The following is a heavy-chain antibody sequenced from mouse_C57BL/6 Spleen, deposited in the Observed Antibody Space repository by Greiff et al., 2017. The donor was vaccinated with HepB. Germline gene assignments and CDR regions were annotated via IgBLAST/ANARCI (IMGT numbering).Heavy chain of an antibody. V-gene: IGHV7-3*01. Sequence: VQLKESGGGLVQPGGSLSLSCAASGFTFTDYYMSWVRQTPGKALEWLGFIRNKANGYTTEYSASVKGRFTISRDNSQSILYLQMNDLRAEDGAAYYGAKYIIIDEYFDVWGTGTTVTVSS. J-gene: IGHJ1*03. CDR2: IRNKANGYTT. CDR3: AKYIIIDEYFDV. CDR1: GFTFTDYY.